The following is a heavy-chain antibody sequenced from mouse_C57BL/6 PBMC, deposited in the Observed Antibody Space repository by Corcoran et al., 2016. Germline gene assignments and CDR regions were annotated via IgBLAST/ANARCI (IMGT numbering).Heavy chain of an antibody. J-gene: IGHJ1*03. D-gene: IGHD1-1*01. V-gene: IGHV1-19*01. CDR1: GYTFTDYY. CDR2: INPYNGGT. Sequence: EVQLQQSGPVLVKPGASVKMSCKASGYTFTDYYMNWVKQSPGKSLEWIGVINPYNGGTSYNQKFKGKATLTVDKSSSTAYMELNSLTSEDSAVYYCARWDYYGSSDGEYVDVWGTGTTVTVSS. CDR3: ARWDYYGSSDGEYVDV.